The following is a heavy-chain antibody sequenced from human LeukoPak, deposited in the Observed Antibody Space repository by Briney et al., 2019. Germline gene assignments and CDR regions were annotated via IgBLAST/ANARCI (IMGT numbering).Heavy chain of an antibody. CDR1: GFTFNNYA. CDR3: AKARDGFGVDAIDY. Sequence: GGSLRFSCTASGFTFNNYAMTWVRQAPGKGLEWVSAIRSSGVTTYYSDSVESRFTISRDNSKNTLYLQMNSLRAEDTALYYCAKARDGFGVDAIDYWGQGTLVTVSS. CDR2: IRSSGVTT. J-gene: IGHJ4*02. D-gene: IGHD3-3*01. V-gene: IGHV3-23*01.